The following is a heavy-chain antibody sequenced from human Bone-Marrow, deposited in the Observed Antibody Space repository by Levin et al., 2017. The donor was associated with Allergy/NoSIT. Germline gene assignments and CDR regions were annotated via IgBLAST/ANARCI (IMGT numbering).Heavy chain of an antibody. CDR2: MSGSGGST. Sequence: PGGSLRLSCAASGPILSDYAMNWVRQAPGKGLEWVSGMSGSGGSTYYADSVKGRFTISRDYSKSTVFLQMNSLRAEDTAVYYCAKAGTTVMVNYYYMDVWGTGTTVTVSS. D-gene: IGHD4-11*01. J-gene: IGHJ6*03. V-gene: IGHV3-23*01. CDR1: GPILSDYA. CDR3: AKAGTTVMVNYYYMDV.